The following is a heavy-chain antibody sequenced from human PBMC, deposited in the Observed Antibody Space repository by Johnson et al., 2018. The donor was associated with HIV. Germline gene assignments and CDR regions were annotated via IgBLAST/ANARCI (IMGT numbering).Heavy chain of an antibody. CDR1: GFTFSNAW. CDR2: IKSKTDGGTK. CDR3: ARDSGPSDFWSGYRLVVAFNS. Sequence: VQLVESGGGLVKPGGSLRLSCAASGFTFSNAWMSWVRQAPGKGLEWVGRIKSKTDGGTKDYAAPVKGRFTISRDDSKNTLYLQMNSLKTEDTAVYYCARDSGPSDFWSGYRLVVAFNSWGQGTRVTVSS. D-gene: IGHD3-3*01. V-gene: IGHV3-15*01. J-gene: IGHJ3*02.